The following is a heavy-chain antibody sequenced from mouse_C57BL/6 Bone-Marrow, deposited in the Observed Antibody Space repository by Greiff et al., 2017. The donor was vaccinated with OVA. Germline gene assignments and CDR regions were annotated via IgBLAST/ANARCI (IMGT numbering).Heavy chain of an antibody. D-gene: IGHD2-12*01. V-gene: IGHV5-6*01. J-gene: IGHJ4*01. CDR2: LSSGGSYT. Sequence: EVKLVESGGDLVKPGGSLKLSCAASGFTFSSYGMSWVRQTPDKRLEWVATLSSGGSYTYYPDSVKGRFTISRDNAKNTLYLQMSSLKSEDTAMYYCARLRYSSYAMDYWGQGTSVTVSS. CDR3: ARLRYSSYAMDY. CDR1: GFTFSSYG.